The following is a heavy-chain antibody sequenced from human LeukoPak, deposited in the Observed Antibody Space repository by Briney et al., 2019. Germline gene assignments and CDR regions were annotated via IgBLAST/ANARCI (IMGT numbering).Heavy chain of an antibody. CDR2: ISFDGSNK. V-gene: IGHV3-30*04. J-gene: IGHJ6*04. CDR3: AELGITMIGGV. Sequence: GGSLRLSCAASGFTFSTYAMHWVRQAPGKGLEWVAVISFDGSNKYYADSVKGRFTISKDNSKNTLYLQMNSLRAEDTAVYYCAELGITMIGGVWGKGTTVTISS. D-gene: IGHD3-10*02. CDR1: GFTFSTYA.